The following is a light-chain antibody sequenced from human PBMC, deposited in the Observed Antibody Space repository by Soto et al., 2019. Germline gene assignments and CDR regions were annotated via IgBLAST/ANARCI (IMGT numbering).Light chain of an antibody. CDR2: GAS. Sequence: SVLPQSPGSLSLSPGARASLSWRASHSVNTKSLAWYQQKTGQPPRPLIHGASSRATGIPDRFSGSGSGTDFTLTISSLQSDDYAVYYCQQYNNLPRTFGGGTKVAIK. V-gene: IGKV3-20*01. J-gene: IGKJ4*01. CDR1: HSVNTKS. CDR3: QQYNNLPRT.